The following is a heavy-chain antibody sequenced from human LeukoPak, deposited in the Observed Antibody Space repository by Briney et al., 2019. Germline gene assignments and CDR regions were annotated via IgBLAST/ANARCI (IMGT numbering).Heavy chain of an antibody. D-gene: IGHD6-19*01. CDR1: GGSISSYY. CDR2: IYYSGST. J-gene: IGHJ3*02. Sequence: SETLSLTCTVSGGSISSYYWSWIRQPPGKGLEWIGYIYYSGSTNYNPSLKSRVTISVDTSKNQFSLKLSSVTAADTAVYYCARDGYSSGWYEEEIDASDIWGQGTMVTVSS. CDR3: ARDGYSSGWYEEEIDASDI. V-gene: IGHV4-59*01.